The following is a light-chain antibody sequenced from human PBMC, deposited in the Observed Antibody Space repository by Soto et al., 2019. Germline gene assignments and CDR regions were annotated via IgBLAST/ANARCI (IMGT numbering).Light chain of an antibody. Sequence: QSALTQPASVSGSPGQSITISCTGTSSDVGGYNYVSWYQQHPGKAPKLMIYEVSNRHSGVSNRFSGSKSGNTASLTISGLQAEDEADYYCSSYTSSTFYVFGTGTKLTVL. J-gene: IGLJ1*01. V-gene: IGLV2-14*01. CDR1: SSDVGGYNY. CDR3: SSYTSSTFYV. CDR2: EVS.